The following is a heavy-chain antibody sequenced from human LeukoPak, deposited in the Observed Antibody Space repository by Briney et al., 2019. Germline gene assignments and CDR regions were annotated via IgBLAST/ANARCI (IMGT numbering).Heavy chain of an antibody. CDR3: ARVRYGDYLDY. Sequence: SETLSLTCAVYGGSFSGYYWSWIRQPPGKGLEWVGEINHSGSTNYNPSLKSQVTISVDTSKNQFSLKLSSVTAADTAVYYCARVRYGDYLDYWGQGTLVTVSP. V-gene: IGHV4-34*01. D-gene: IGHD4-17*01. J-gene: IGHJ4*02. CDR2: INHSGST. CDR1: GGSFSGYY.